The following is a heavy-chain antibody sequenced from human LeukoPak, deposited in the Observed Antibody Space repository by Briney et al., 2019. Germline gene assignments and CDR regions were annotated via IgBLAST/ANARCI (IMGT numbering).Heavy chain of an antibody. J-gene: IGHJ4*02. CDR2: INPNSGGT. Sequence: ASVKVSCKASGYTFTGYYMHWVRQAPGQGLEWMGRINPNSGGTNYAQKLQGRVTMTTDTSTSTAYMELRSLRSDDTAVYYCAASPIYCSGGSCYLGGHDYWGQGTLVTVSS. D-gene: IGHD2-15*01. CDR3: AASPIYCSGGSCYLGGHDY. CDR1: GYTFTGYY. V-gene: IGHV1-2*06.